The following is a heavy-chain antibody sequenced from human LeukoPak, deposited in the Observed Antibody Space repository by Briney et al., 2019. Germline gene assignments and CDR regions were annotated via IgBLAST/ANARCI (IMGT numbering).Heavy chain of an antibody. J-gene: IGHJ4*02. V-gene: IGHV4-59*08. CDR1: GASISRYY. Sequence: SGTLSLTCTVSGASISRYYWSWIRQPPGKGLEWIGYIYYSGSTNYNPSLKSRVTISVDTSKSQFSLRLSSVTAVDTAIYYCATSCGNSYGCYFDYWGQGTLVTVSS. D-gene: IGHD5-18*01. CDR2: IYYSGST. CDR3: ATSCGNSYGCYFDY.